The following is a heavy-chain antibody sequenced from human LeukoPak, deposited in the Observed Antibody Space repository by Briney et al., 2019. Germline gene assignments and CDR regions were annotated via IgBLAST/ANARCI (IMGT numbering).Heavy chain of an antibody. CDR1: EFTFSAYW. CDR2: IRGDGSMT. CDR3: ARENSAAAADY. D-gene: IGHD6-25*01. J-gene: IGHJ4*02. V-gene: IGHV3-74*01. Sequence: GGSLRLSCAASEFTFSAYWMHWVRQAPGKGLVWVSRIRGDGSMTNYADSVKGRFIISRDNAKNTLYLQMNSLRLEATAVYYCARENSAAAADYWGQGTVVTVSS.